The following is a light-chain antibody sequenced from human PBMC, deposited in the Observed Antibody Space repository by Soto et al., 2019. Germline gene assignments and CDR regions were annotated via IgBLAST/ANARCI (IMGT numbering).Light chain of an antibody. CDR1: SSDVGSYNR. V-gene: IGLV2-18*02. Sequence: QSALTQPPSVSGSPGQSVTISCTGTSSDVGSYNRVSWYQQPPGTAPKLMIYEVSNRPSGVPDRFSGSKSGITASLTISGLQAEDEADYYCSSFTSSSTLIFGGGTKVTVL. J-gene: IGLJ2*01. CDR3: SSFTSSSTLI. CDR2: EVS.